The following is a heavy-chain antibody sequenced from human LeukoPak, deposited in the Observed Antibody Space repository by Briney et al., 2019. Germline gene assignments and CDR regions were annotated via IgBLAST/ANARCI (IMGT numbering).Heavy chain of an antibody. D-gene: IGHD1-1*01. CDR3: ARDRGGTGGFDY. CDR1: GYTFTAYA. CDR2: INAGNGDT. J-gene: IGHJ4*02. V-gene: IGHV1-3*01. Sequence: ASVKVSCKASGYTFTAYAMHWVRRAPGQRLEWMGWINAGNGDTKYSQKFQGRVTNARDTSASTAYMELSSLRSEDTAVYYCARDRGGTGGFDYWGQGTLVTVSS.